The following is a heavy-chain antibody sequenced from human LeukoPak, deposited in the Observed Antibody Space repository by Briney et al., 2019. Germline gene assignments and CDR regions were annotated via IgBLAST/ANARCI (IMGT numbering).Heavy chain of an antibody. CDR3: AKDFGIVGATAGTDY. CDR1: GFTFSSYA. CDR2: ISGSGGST. D-gene: IGHD1-26*01. J-gene: IGHJ4*02. V-gene: IGHV3-23*01. Sequence: GGSLRLSCAASGFTFSSYAMSWVRQAPGKGLEWVSAISGSGGSTYYADSVKGRFTISRDNSKNTLYLQMNSRRAEDTAVYYCAKDFGIVGATAGTDYWGQGTLVTVSS.